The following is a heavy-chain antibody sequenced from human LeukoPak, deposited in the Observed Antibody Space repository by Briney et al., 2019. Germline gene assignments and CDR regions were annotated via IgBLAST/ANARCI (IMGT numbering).Heavy chain of an antibody. CDR3: AKDDDGHHHGVDH. CDR1: GFTVSSYA. Sequence: GGSLRLSCAASGFTVSSYAMTWVGQAPGKGLEWVSAIGYSAGDTYYADSVKGRFTISRDNSMNTLYLQMSSLRADDTALYYCAKDDDGHHHGVDHWGQGTLVTVSS. J-gene: IGHJ4*02. CDR2: IGYSAGDT. V-gene: IGHV3-23*01. D-gene: IGHD4-17*01.